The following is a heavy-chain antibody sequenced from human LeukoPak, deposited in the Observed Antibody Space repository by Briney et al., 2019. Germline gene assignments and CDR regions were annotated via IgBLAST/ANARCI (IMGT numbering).Heavy chain of an antibody. CDR1: GGSISSGSYY. V-gene: IGHV4-30-4*08. Sequence: PSETLSLTCTVSGGSISSGSYYWSWVRQPPGKGLEWIGYIYYSRSTYYNPSLKSRVAISVDTSKNQFSLNLSSVTAADTAVYYCARSSFYSSSWYFDYWGQGTLVTVSS. CDR3: ARSSFYSSSWYFDY. CDR2: IYYSRST. D-gene: IGHD6-13*01. J-gene: IGHJ4*02.